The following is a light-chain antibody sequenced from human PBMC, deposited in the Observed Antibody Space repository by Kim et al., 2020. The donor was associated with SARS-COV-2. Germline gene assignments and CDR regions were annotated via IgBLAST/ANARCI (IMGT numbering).Light chain of an antibody. CDR2: GKN. CDR1: SLRTYY. V-gene: IGLV3-19*01. CDR3: SSRDNSGDHVV. Sequence: ALGQTVRITCQGDSLRTYYTSWYQQKPGQAPVLVIYGKNKRPSGIPDRFSGSSSGNTASLTVTGAQAMDEADYYCSSRDNSGDHVVFGGGTQLTVL. J-gene: IGLJ2*01.